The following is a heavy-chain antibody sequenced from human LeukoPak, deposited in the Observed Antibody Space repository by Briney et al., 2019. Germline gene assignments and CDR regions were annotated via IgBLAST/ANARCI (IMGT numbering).Heavy chain of an antibody. Sequence: PGGSLRLSCAASGFTFTNYAMSWVRQAPGKGLEWVSAITGSGANTYYADSVKGRFTISRDNSKNTLYLQMNSLRAEDTAVYYCARDVFGPAATYYYGMDVWGQEATVTVSS. CDR1: GFTFTNYA. CDR3: ARDVFGPAATYYYGMDV. D-gene: IGHD2-2*01. CDR2: ITGSGANT. J-gene: IGHJ6*01. V-gene: IGHV3-23*01.